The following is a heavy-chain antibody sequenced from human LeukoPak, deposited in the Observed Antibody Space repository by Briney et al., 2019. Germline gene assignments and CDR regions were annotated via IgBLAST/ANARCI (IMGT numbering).Heavy chain of an antibody. V-gene: IGHV3-21*06. J-gene: IGHJ3*02. CDR3: ARGRSFTLLRGVAMSDGFDI. D-gene: IGHD3-10*01. CDR1: GFTFSNYG. CDR2: TDTSGRYV. Sequence: PGGSLRLSCAASGFTFSNYGMNWVRQAPGKGLEWVSFTDTSGRYVYYGDSVKGRFTISRDNAKNLLFLQMNGLRAEDTALYYCARGRSFTLLRGVAMSDGFDIWGQGAMVAVSS.